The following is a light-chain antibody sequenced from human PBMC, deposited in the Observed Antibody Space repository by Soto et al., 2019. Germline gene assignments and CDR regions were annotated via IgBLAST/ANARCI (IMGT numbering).Light chain of an antibody. Sequence: QPVLTQSPSASASLGASVKLTCTLSSGHSSYTMTWHQQQPDKGPRFLMNLDSDGSHYKGDGIPDRFSGSSSGTERYLTISSLQSEDEADYYCQTWATGPDWVFGGGTKLTVL. CDR2: LDSDGSH. J-gene: IGLJ3*02. CDR3: QTWATGPDWV. V-gene: IGLV4-69*01. CDR1: SGHSSYT.